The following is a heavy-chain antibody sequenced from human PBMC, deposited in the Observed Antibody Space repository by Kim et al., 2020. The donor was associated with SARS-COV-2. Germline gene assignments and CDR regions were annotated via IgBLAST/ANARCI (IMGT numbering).Heavy chain of an antibody. V-gene: IGHV1-3*01. CDR2: INVGNGDT. D-gene: IGHD2-2*01. CDR1: GYIFTQYA. J-gene: IGHJ4*02. CDR3: ARELGASDTIWYRGRPCDY. Sequence: ASVKVSCKASGYIFTQYAMQWVRQAPGQRPEWMAWINVGNGDTKYSQRFQGRVTVTRDASASIVYMELTSLRSEDTAVYYCARELGASDTIWYRGRPCDYWGQGTLVTVSS.